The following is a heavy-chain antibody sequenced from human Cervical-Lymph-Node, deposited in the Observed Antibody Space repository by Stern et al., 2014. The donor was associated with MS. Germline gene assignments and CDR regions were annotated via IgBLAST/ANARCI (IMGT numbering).Heavy chain of an antibody. CDR2: IIPLFGAA. CDR3: PRGAYCGGDCYWGWFDS. Sequence: VQLVQSGAEVKRPGSSVTVSCKSSGDTFSDHSISWVRRAPGHGLEWVGGIIPLFGAADYAQMFQGRVTITADESTTTAYMELSSLRSEDTAMYYCPRGAYCGGDCYWGWFDSWGQGTLVTVSS. J-gene: IGHJ5*01. CDR1: GDTFSDHS. D-gene: IGHD2-21*02. V-gene: IGHV1-69*01.